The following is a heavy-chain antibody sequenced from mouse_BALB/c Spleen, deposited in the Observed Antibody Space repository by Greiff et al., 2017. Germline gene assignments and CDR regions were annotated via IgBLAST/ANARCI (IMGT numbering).Heavy chain of an antibody. CDR3: TRQGYDRDFDY. J-gene: IGHJ2*01. D-gene: IGHD2-14*01. CDR2: ISSGGSYT. CDR1: GFTFSSYG. V-gene: IGHV5-6*01. Sequence: EVKLMESGGDLVKPGGSLKLSCAASGFTFSSYGMSWVRQTPDKRLEWVATISSGGSYTYYPDSVKGRFTISRDNAKNTLYLQMSSLKSEDTAMYYCTRQGYDRDFDYWGQGTTRTVSS.